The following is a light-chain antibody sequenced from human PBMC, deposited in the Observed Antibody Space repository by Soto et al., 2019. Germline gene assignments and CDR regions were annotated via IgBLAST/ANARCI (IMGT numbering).Light chain of an antibody. CDR2: EVS. CDR3: SSYTSSSTPCV. V-gene: IGLV2-14*01. J-gene: IGLJ1*01. CDR1: SSDVGAYNY. Sequence: QSALTQPASVSGSPGQSITIPCTGTSSDVGAYNYVSWYQQHPGKAPKFMIYEVSNRPSGVSNRFSGSKSGNTASLTISGLQVEDEADYYCSSYTSSSTPCVFGTGTKLTVL.